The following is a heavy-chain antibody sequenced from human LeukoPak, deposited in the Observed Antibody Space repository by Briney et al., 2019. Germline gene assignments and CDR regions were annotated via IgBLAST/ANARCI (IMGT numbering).Heavy chain of an antibody. V-gene: IGHV3-30*02. Sequence: GGSLRLSCAAPGFTFSNYDMHWVRQAPGKGLEWVASIRYDGGKKYYADSMEGRLTISRDNSKNTLYLQMDSLRPEDTAVYYCAKDRYSGGYGGWVYFDSWGQETLVTVSA. CDR3: AKDRYSGGYGGWVYFDS. CDR1: GFTFSNYD. D-gene: IGHD1-26*01. J-gene: IGHJ4*02. CDR2: IRYDGGKK.